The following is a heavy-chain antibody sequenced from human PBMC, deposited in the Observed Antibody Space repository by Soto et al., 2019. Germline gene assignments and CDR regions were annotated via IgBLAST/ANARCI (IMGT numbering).Heavy chain of an antibody. D-gene: IGHD3-10*01. CDR2: IIPILGIA. V-gene: IGHV1-69*02. Sequence: QVQLVQSGAEVKKPGSSVKVSCKASGGTFSSYTISWVRQAPGQGLEWMGRIIPILGIANYAQKFQGRVTITADKSTSTAYMELSSLRSEDTAVYYCARGIPWFGEFVGCMDVWGQGTTVTVSS. CDR1: GGTFSSYT. J-gene: IGHJ6*02. CDR3: ARGIPWFGEFVGCMDV.